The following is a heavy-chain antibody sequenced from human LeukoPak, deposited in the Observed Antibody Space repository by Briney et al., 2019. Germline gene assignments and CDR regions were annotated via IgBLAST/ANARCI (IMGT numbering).Heavy chain of an antibody. Sequence: ASVKVSCKASGYTFTGYYIHWVRQAPGQGLEWMGWINPNSGGTKSAQKFQGRVTMTRDTSISTAYMELSRLTSDDTAVYFCARGSDLDQVLGWFDPWGQGTLVTVSS. V-gene: IGHV1-2*02. CDR3: ARGSDLDQVLGWFDP. CDR1: GYTFTGYY. CDR2: INPNSGGT. D-gene: IGHD2-2*01. J-gene: IGHJ5*02.